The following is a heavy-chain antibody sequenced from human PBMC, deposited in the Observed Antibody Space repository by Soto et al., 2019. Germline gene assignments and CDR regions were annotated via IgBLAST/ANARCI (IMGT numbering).Heavy chain of an antibody. CDR3: ARDEGAEYSSSWYDWFDP. Sequence: GASVKVSCNASGYTFTSYAIHWVRQAPGQRLEWMGWINAGNGNTKYSQKFQGRVTITRDTSASTAYMELSSLRSEDTAVYYCARDEGAEYSSSWYDWFDPWGQGTLVTVAS. CDR2: INAGNGNT. D-gene: IGHD6-13*01. J-gene: IGHJ5*02. V-gene: IGHV1-3*01. CDR1: GYTFTSYA.